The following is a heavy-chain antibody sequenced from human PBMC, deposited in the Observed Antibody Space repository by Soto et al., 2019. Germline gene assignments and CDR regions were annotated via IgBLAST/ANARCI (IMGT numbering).Heavy chain of an antibody. CDR1: GGTFSSYA. CDR2: IIPIFGTS. D-gene: IGHD3-3*01. J-gene: IGHJ5*02. CDR3: ARAPLVVGVDFSYIWFAP. Sequence: QVQLVQSGAEVKKPGSSVKVSCKASGGTFSSYAISWVRQAPGQGHEWMGGIIPIFGTSHYAQKFQGRVTITAHKSTSTSYMELSSFRSEDTAVYYCARAPLVVGVDFSYIWFAPWGQDALLAVS. V-gene: IGHV1-69*06.